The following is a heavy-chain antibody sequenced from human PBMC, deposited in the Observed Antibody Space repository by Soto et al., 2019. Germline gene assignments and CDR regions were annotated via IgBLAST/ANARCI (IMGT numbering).Heavy chain of an antibody. V-gene: IGHV4-30-4*01. CDR3: ARATDRGYGSGIFYGMDV. CDR1: GGSISSGDYY. D-gene: IGHD3-10*01. J-gene: IGHJ6*02. Sequence: PSETLSLTCTVSGGSISSGDYYWSWIRQLPGKGLEWIGYIYYSGSTYYNPSLKSRVTISVDTSKNQFSLKLSSVTAADTAVYYCARATDRGYGSGIFYGMDVWGQGTTVTVSS. CDR2: IYYSGST.